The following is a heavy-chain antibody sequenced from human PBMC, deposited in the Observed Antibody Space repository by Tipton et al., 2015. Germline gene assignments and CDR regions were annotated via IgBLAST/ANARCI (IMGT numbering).Heavy chain of an antibody. D-gene: IGHD3-16*01. Sequence: TLSLTCTVSGGSISSYYWSWIRQSPGKGLEWIGYISYSGTTNYNPSLKSRVTISVDMSKNQFSLELTSVTAADTAVYYCARSPPGDYEYIEYWGQGTLVTVSS. CDR3: ARSPPGDYEYIEY. J-gene: IGHJ1*01. CDR2: ISYSGTT. CDR1: GGSISSYY. V-gene: IGHV4-59*07.